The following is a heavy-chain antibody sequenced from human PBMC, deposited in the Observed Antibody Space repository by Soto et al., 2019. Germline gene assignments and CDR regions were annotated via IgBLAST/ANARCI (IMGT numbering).Heavy chain of an antibody. D-gene: IGHD2-2*01. CDR3: AREVPAATFDP. J-gene: IGHJ5*02. V-gene: IGHV3-33*01. CDR2: IWYDGSKK. Sequence: GGSLRLSCAASGFTFSSYGMHWVRQAPGKGLEWVAVIWYDGSKKYYADSVKGRFTISRDNSKNTLYLQMNSLRAEDTAVYYCAREVPAATFDPWGQGTLVTVSS. CDR1: GFTFSSYG.